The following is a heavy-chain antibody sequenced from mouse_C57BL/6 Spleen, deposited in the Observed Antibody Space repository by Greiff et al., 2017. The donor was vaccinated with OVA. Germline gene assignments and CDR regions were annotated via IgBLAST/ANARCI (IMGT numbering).Heavy chain of an antibody. Sequence: LVESGPELVKPGASVKISCKASGYAFSSSWMNWVKQRPGKGLEWIGRIYPGDGDTNYNGKFKGKATLTADKSSSTAYMQLSSLTSEDSAVYFCARDYASSYGYYAMDYWGQGTSVTVSS. CDR2: IYPGDGDT. D-gene: IGHD1-1*01. CDR1: GYAFSSSW. J-gene: IGHJ4*01. V-gene: IGHV1-82*01. CDR3: ARDYASSYGYYAMDY.